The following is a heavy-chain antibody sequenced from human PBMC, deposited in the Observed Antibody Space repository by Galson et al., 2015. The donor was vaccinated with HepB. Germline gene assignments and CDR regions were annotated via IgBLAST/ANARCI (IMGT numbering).Heavy chain of an antibody. V-gene: IGHV1-69*13. J-gene: IGHJ6*02. Sequence: SVKVSCKASGGTFSSYAISWVRQAPGQGLEWMGGIIPIFGTANYAQKFQGRVTITADESTSTAYMELSSLRSEDTAVYYCARVARRGSSSWYSFRDGYYYYGMDVWGQGTTVTVSS. D-gene: IGHD6-13*01. CDR2: IIPIFGTA. CDR1: GGTFSSYA. CDR3: ARVARRGSSSWYSFRDGYYYYGMDV.